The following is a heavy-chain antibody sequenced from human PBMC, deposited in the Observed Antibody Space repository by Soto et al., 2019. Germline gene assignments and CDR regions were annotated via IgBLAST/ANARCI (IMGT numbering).Heavy chain of an antibody. CDR3: ARGSLSTVTANAFDV. CDR2: MYYSGST. J-gene: IGHJ3*01. CDR1: GGSISDFY. V-gene: IGHV4-59*01. D-gene: IGHD2-21*02. Sequence: QVQLQESGPGLVKPSETLSLTCTVSGGSISDFYWSWIRQPPGKALEWIGYGYMYYSGSTYYNPSLEGLVSISEDPSNNQFSLRLSSVTAADTAVYYCARGSLSTVTANAFDVWGPGAPVTVSS.